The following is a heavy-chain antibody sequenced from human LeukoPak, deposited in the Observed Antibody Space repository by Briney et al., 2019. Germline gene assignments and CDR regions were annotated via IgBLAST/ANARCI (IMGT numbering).Heavy chain of an antibody. D-gene: IGHD2-2*01. V-gene: IGHV4-59*12. Sequence: SETLSLTCTVSGGSISSYYWSWIRQPPGKGLEWIGYIYYSGSTYYNPSLKSRVTISVDTSKNQFSLKLSSVTAADTAVYYRAREGYCSSASCSYYYYYMDVRGKGTTVTVSS. CDR1: GGSISSYY. J-gene: IGHJ6*03. CDR3: AREGYCSSASCSYYYYYMDV. CDR2: IYYSGST.